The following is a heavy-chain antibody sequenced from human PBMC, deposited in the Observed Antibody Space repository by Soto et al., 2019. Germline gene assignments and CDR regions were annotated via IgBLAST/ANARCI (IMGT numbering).Heavy chain of an antibody. CDR1: GGSINNYY. D-gene: IGHD4-17*01. CDR2: IYYSGGT. Sequence: PSETLSLTCTVSGGSINNYYWGWIRQPPGKGLEWIGYIYYSGGTNYNASLKSRLTISVDTSKNQFSLKLSSVTAADTAVYYCTRLPHGRLLFDHWGRGTLVTVSS. V-gene: IGHV4-59*01. J-gene: IGHJ4*02. CDR3: TRLPHGRLLFDH.